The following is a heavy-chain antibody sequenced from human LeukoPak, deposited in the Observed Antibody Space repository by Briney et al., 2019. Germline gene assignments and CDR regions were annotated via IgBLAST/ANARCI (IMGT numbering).Heavy chain of an antibody. D-gene: IGHD6-13*01. Sequence: GGSLRLSCAASGFTFSSYEMNWVRQAPGKGLEWVSYISTSGSTIYYADSVKGRFTISRDNAKNSLCLQMNSLRAEDTAVYYCARVPPGWRYSRADCWGQGTLVTVSS. J-gene: IGHJ4*02. CDR3: ARVPPGWRYSRADC. V-gene: IGHV3-48*03. CDR1: GFTFSSYE. CDR2: ISTSGSTI.